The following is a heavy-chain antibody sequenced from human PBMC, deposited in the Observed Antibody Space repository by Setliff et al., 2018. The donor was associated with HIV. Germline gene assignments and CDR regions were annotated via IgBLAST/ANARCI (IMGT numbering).Heavy chain of an antibody. CDR1: GYTFTSYY. D-gene: IGHD6-6*01. CDR2: INPSGGST. CDR3: ARGKQMSRRSDAFDI. J-gene: IGHJ3*02. Sequence: ALVKVSCKASGYTFTSYYMHWVRQAPGQGLEWMGIINPSGGSTSYAQKFQGRVTVTRDTSTSTVYMELSGLKSEDTAMYYCARGKQMSRRSDAFDIWGQGTKVTVSS. V-gene: IGHV1-46*01.